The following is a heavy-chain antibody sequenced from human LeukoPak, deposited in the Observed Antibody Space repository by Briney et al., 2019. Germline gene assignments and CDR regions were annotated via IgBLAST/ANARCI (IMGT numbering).Heavy chain of an antibody. D-gene: IGHD1-26*01. Sequence: SETLSLTCTVSGGSISTYYWSWIRQSPGKALDWMGYIHDTGSTNYNPSLKSRVSISVDRSKSQFSLHLSSVTAADTAVYFCARVEPYSYYFGMDVWGRGTTVTVSS. V-gene: IGHV4-59*08. CDR1: GGSISTYY. CDR3: ARVEPYSYYFGMDV. J-gene: IGHJ6*02. CDR2: IHDTGST.